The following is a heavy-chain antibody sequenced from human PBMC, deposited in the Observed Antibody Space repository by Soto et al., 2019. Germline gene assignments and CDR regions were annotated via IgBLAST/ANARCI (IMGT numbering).Heavy chain of an antibody. CDR2: IIPVFGTT. D-gene: IGHD3-16*01. CDR3: ARGGGPYVWFNEF. J-gene: IGHJ4*02. V-gene: IGHV1-69*13. Sequence: SVKVSCKDSGGLFSSFAISWVRQAPGQGLEWMGGIIPVFGTTNYAQKFQGRVTITADESTNTAYMELSSLTSDDTALYYCARGGGPYVWFNEFWGQGTQVTVSS. CDR1: GGLFSSFA.